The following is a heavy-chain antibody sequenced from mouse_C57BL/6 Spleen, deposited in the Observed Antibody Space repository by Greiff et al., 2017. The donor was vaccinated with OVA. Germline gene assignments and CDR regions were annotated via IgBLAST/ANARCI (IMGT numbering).Heavy chain of an antibody. CDR1: GYTFTSYT. J-gene: IGHJ2*01. Sequence: VQLQQSGAELARPGASVKMSCKASGYTFTSYTMHWVKQRPGQGLEWIGYINPSSGYTKYNQKFKDKATLTADKSSSTAYMQLSSLTSEDSAVYYCATYYGNHEYYFDYWGQGTTLTVSS. V-gene: IGHV1-4*01. CDR2: INPSSGYT. CDR3: ATYYGNHEYYFDY. D-gene: IGHD2-10*01.